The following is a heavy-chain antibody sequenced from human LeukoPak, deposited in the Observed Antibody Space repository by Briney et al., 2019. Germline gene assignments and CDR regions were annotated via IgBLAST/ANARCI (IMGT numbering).Heavy chain of an antibody. V-gene: IGHV5-51*01. J-gene: IGHJ4*02. Sequence: GESLKISCKGSGYSFSSYWTGWVRQMPGKGLEWMGIIYPGDSDTRYSPSFQGQVTISADKSISTAYLQWSSLKASDTAMYYCARQRDSSGYPIDYWGQGTLVTVSS. D-gene: IGHD3-22*01. CDR3: ARQRDSSGYPIDY. CDR1: GYSFSSYW. CDR2: IYPGDSDT.